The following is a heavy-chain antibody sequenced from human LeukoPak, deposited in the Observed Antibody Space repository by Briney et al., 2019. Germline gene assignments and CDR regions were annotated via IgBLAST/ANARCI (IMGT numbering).Heavy chain of an antibody. Sequence: ASVKVSCKASGYTFTGYYMHWVRQAPGQGLEWMGWINPNSGDTNYAQKFQGRVTMTRDTSISTAYMELSRLRSDDTAVYYCARDQSWFDAFDIWGQGTMVTVSS. V-gene: IGHV1-2*02. CDR2: INPNSGDT. J-gene: IGHJ3*02. CDR3: ARDQSWFDAFDI. D-gene: IGHD3-9*01. CDR1: GYTFTGYY.